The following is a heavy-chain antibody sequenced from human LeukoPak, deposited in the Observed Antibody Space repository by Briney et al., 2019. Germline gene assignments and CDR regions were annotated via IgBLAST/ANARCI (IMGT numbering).Heavy chain of an antibody. D-gene: IGHD6-19*01. CDR3: ARDRGYSSGWPNFDY. CDR2: IKEDGTET. J-gene: IGHJ4*02. CDR1: GFTFSSNW. Sequence: GGSLRLSCAASGFTFSSNWMSRVRLAPGKGLEWVANIKEDGTETYYVDSVKGRFTISRDNSKNTLYLQMNSLRAEDTAVYYCARDRGYSSGWPNFDYWGQGTLVTVSS. V-gene: IGHV3-7*01.